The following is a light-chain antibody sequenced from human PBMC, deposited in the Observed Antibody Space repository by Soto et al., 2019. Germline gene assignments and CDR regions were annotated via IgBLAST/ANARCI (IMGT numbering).Light chain of an antibody. V-gene: IGKV1-5*03. Sequence: DIQMTQSPSTLSASVGDRVTITCRASQSISSWLAWYQQKPGKAPKLLIYKASNLKSGVPSRFSGSGSGTEFTLTISSLQPDDFATYYCQQYNSYSEAFGQGTKVDIK. CDR3: QQYNSYSEA. CDR1: QSISSW. J-gene: IGKJ1*01. CDR2: KAS.